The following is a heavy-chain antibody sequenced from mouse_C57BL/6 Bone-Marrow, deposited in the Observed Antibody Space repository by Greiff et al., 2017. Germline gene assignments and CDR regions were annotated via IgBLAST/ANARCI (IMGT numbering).Heavy chain of an antibody. Sequence: VQLQQSGPELVKPGASVKMSCKASGYTFTDYNMHWVKQSHGKSLEWLGYINPNNGGTSYNQKFKGKATLTVNKSSSTAYMELRSLTSEDSAVYYCARERYYYGSSFYWYFDVWGTGTTVTVSS. V-gene: IGHV1-22*01. CDR2: INPNNGGT. CDR1: GYTFTDYN. J-gene: IGHJ1*03. D-gene: IGHD1-1*01. CDR3: ARERYYYGSSFYWYFDV.